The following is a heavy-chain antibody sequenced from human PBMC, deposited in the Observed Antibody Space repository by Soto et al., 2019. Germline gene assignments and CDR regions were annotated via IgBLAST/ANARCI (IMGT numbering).Heavy chain of an antibody. CDR3: VRVGRRITFGGVIVGDDAFDI. V-gene: IGHV4-4*02. D-gene: IGHD3-16*02. Sequence: LSLTCAVSGGSISSSNWWSWVRQPPGKGLEWIGEIYHSGSTNYNPSLKSRVTISVDKSKNQFSLKLSSVTAADTAVYYCVRVGRRITFGGVIVGDDAFDIWGQGTMVTVSS. J-gene: IGHJ3*02. CDR2: IYHSGST. CDR1: GGSISSSNW.